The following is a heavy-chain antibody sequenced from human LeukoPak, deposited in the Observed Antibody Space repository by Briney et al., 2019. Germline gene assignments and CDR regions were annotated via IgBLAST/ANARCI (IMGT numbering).Heavy chain of an antibody. CDR1: GGSISSGGYY. D-gene: IGHD3-10*01. CDR3: AREATMVRGVIIGNVLAFDP. CDR2: IYYSGST. J-gene: IGHJ5*02. Sequence: SETLSLTCTVSGGSISSGGYYWSWIRQHPGKGLEWIGYIYYSGSTYYNPSLKSRVTISVDTSKNQFSLKLSSVTAADTAVYYCAREATMVRGVIIGNVLAFDPGAREPWSPSPQ. V-gene: IGHV4-31*03.